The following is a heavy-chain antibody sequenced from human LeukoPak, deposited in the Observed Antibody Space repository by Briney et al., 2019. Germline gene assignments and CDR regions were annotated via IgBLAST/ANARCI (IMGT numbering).Heavy chain of an antibody. V-gene: IGHV4-30-4*08. CDR2: IYYGGST. J-gene: IGHJ3*02. D-gene: IGHD3-22*01. CDR1: GGSISSGDYY. Sequence: PSQTLSLTCTVSGGSISSGDYYWSWIRQPPGKGLEWIGYIYYGGSTYYNPSFKSRVTISVDTSKNQFSLKLSSVTAADTAVYYCARVRYYDSSGYYYVAFDIWGQGTMVTVSS. CDR3: ARVRYYDSSGYYYVAFDI.